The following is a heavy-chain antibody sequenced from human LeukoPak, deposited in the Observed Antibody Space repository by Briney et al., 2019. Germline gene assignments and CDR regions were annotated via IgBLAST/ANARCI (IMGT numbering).Heavy chain of an antibody. CDR1: GFTFSSYA. V-gene: IGHV3-30-3*01. J-gene: IGHJ4*02. CDR3: AKASGTYYEHCFDY. D-gene: IGHD3-3*01. CDR2: ISYEGDSL. Sequence: GGSLRLSCAASGFTFSSYAMHWVRQAPGKGLEWVATISYEGDSLYYADSVKGRFTISRDNSKNTLYLQMNSLRAEDTAVYYCAKASGTYYEHCFDYWGQGTLVTVSS.